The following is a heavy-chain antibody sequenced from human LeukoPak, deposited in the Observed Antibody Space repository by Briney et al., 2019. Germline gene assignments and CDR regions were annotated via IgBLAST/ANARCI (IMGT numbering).Heavy chain of an antibody. J-gene: IGHJ4*02. CDR1: GYTFTSYG. D-gene: IGHD3-22*01. Sequence: ASVKVSCKASGYTFTSYGITWVRQAPGQGLEWMGWISADNGNTNYAQKLQGRVTMTTDTSASTAYMELRSLRSDDTAVYYCARDLRRYDSSGYHYYWGQGTLVTVSS. CDR3: ARDLRRYDSSGYHYY. V-gene: IGHV1-18*01. CDR2: ISADNGNT.